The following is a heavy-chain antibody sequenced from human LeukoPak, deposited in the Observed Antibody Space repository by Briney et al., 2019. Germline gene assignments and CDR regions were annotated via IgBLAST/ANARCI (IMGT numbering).Heavy chain of an antibody. V-gene: IGHV3-7*01. CDR2: IKQDGSEK. Sequence: GGSLRLSCAASGFTFSSYWMSWVRQAPGKGLEWVANIKQDGSEKYYVDSVKGRFTISRDNAKNSLYLQMNSLRAEDTAVYYCARDLYYYDFWSGYYRGGNWFDPWGQGTLVTVSS. CDR3: ARDLYYYDFWSGYYRGGNWFDP. J-gene: IGHJ5*02. D-gene: IGHD3-3*01. CDR1: GFTFSSYW.